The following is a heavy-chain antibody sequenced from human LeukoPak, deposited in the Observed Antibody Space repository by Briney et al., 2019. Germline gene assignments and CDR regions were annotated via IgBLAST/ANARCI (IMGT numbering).Heavy chain of an antibody. V-gene: IGHV1-18*01. CDR2: ISAYNGNT. J-gene: IGHJ4*02. D-gene: IGHD3-22*01. Sequence: WASVKVSCKASGYTFTSYGISWARQAPGQGLEWMGWISAYNGNTNYAQKLQGRVTMTTDTSTSTAYMELRSLRSDDTAVYYCARDGRGYYDSSGLDYWGQGTLVTVSS. CDR1: GYTFTSYG. CDR3: ARDGRGYYDSSGLDY.